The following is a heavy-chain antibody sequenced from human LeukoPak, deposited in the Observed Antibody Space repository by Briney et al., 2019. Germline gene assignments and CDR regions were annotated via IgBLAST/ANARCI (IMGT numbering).Heavy chain of an antibody. CDR3: ATGELRGYGGDYFDY. J-gene: IGHJ4*02. CDR2: IYYSGST. D-gene: IGHD1-1*01. Sequence: SETLSLTCTVSGGSISSSSYYWGWIRQPPGKGLEWSGSIYYSGSTYYNPSLKSRVTISVDTSKNQFSLKLSSVTAADTAVYYCATGELRGYGGDYFDYWGQGTLVTVSS. CDR1: GGSISSSSYY. V-gene: IGHV4-39*07.